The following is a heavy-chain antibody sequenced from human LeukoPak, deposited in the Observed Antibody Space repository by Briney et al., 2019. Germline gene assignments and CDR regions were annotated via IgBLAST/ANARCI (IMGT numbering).Heavy chain of an antibody. Sequence: SETLSLTCTVSGGSISSYYWSWIRQPPWKGLEWIGYIYYSGSTNYNPSLKSRVTISVDTSKNQFSLKLSSVTAADTAVYYCASLPLKGLLVDYWGQGTLVTVSS. CDR1: GGSISSYY. J-gene: IGHJ4*02. V-gene: IGHV4-59*01. CDR3: ASLPLKGLLVDY. CDR2: IYYSGST. D-gene: IGHD2-15*01.